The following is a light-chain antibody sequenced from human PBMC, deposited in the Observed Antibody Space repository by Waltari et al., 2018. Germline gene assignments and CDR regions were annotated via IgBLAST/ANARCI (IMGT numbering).Light chain of an antibody. V-gene: IGKV1-8*01. CDR2: AAS. CDR3: QQYYSYPRT. J-gene: IGKJ3*01. Sequence: TGDRVTITCRASQGISSYLAWYQQKPGKAPKLLIYAASTLQSGVPSRFSGSGSGTDFTLTISCLQSEDFATYYCQQYYSYPRTFGPGTKVDIK. CDR1: QGISSY.